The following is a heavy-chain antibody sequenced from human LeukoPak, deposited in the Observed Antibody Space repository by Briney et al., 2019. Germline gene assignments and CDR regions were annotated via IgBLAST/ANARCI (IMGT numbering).Heavy chain of an antibody. CDR3: ARDRGRRTAAGTYYYYGMDV. CDR2: IIPIFGTA. V-gene: IGHV1-69*13. Sequence: SVKVSCKASGGTFSSYAISWVRQAPGQGLEWMGGIIPIFGTANYAQKFQGRVTITADESTSIAYMELSSLRSEDTAVYYCARDRGRRTAAGTYYYYGMDVWGKGTTVTVSS. CDR1: GGTFSSYA. J-gene: IGHJ6*04. D-gene: IGHD6-13*01.